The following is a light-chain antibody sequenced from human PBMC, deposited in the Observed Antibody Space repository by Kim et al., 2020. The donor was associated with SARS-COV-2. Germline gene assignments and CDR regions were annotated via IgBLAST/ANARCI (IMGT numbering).Light chain of an antibody. CDR3: QQRFNWPLT. V-gene: IGKV3-11*01. CDR1: HSVSNY. CDR2: DSS. Sequence: EIVLTQSPTTLSLSPGERATLSCRASHSVSNYFAWYQQKPGQAPRLLLYDSSNRATGIPARFSGSGSGTDCTLTISSLEPEDFAIYYCQQRFNWPLTFGGGTKVDIK. J-gene: IGKJ4*01.